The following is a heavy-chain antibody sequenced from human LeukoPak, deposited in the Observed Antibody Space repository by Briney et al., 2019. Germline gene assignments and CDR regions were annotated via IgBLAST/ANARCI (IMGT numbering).Heavy chain of an antibody. D-gene: IGHD1-1*01. CDR1: GGTFSSYA. CDR3: ARHEGGTTGEGGY. CDR2: IIPILGIA. V-gene: IGHV1-69*04. J-gene: IGHJ4*02. Sequence: ASVKVSCKASGGTFSSYAISWVRQAPGQGLEWMGRIIPILGIANYAQKFQGRVMITADKSTSTAYMELSSLRSEDTAVYYCARHEGGTTGEGGYWGQGTLVTVSS.